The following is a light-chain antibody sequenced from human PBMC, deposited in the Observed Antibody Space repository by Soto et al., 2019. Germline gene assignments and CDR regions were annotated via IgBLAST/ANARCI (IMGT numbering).Light chain of an antibody. V-gene: IGKV3-20*01. J-gene: IGKJ1*01. CDR2: GAS. Sequence: EIVLTQSPGTLSLSPGERATLSCRASQSVSSTYLAWYQQKPGQAPRLLIYGASTRATGLPDRFSGSGSGTDFTLTISRMEPEDFAVYYCQHYGSSRWTLGQGTKVEIK. CDR3: QHYGSSRWT. CDR1: QSVSSTY.